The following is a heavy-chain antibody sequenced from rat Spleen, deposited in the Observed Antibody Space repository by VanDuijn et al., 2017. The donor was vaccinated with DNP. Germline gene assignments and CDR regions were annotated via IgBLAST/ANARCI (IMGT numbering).Heavy chain of an antibody. CDR1: GYSITSNF. J-gene: IGHJ4*01. CDR3: ARSVRSTSYYAMDA. V-gene: IGHV3-1*01. CDR2: INYSGIT. D-gene: IGHD1-2*01. Sequence: EVQLRESGPGLVKPSQSFSLTCSVTGYSITSNFWGWIRKFPGNKMEWIGHINYSGITYYNPSLKSRISITRDTSKNQFFLQLNSVTTEDTATYYCARSVRSTSYYAMDAWGQGTSVTVSS.